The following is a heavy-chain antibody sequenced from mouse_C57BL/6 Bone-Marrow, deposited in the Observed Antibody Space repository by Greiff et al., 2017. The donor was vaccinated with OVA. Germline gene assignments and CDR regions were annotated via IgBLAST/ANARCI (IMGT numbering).Heavy chain of an antibody. CDR3: ARHGGSSTWFAY. J-gene: IGHJ3*01. Sequence: VQLKESGGDLVKPGGSLKLSCAASGFTFSSYGMSWVRQTPDKRLEWVATISSGGSYTYYPDSVRGRFTISRDNAKNTLYLQMSSLKSEDTAMYYCARHGGSSTWFAYWGQGTLVTVSA. CDR2: ISSGGSYT. CDR1: GFTFSSYG. V-gene: IGHV5-6*01. D-gene: IGHD1-1*01.